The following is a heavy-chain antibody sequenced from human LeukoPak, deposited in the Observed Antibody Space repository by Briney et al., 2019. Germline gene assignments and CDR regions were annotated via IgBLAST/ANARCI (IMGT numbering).Heavy chain of an antibody. V-gene: IGHV4-4*07. CDR1: GRSISSYY. CDR2: IYTSGST. J-gene: IGHJ4*02. Sequence: SETLSLTCTVSGRSISSYYWSWLRQPAGKGLEWIGRIYTSGSTNYNPSLKSRVTISVDKSKNQFSLKLTSVTAADTAVYYCARIAPSIAAAGTSRGGFDYWGQGTLVTVSS. D-gene: IGHD6-13*01. CDR3: ARIAPSIAAAGTSRGGFDY.